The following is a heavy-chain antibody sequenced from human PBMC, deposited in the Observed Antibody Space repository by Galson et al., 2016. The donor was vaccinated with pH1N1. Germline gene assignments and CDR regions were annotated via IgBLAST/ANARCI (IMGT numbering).Heavy chain of an antibody. CDR2: ISGTGDPT. CDR1: GFTFINYA. CDR3: AKDLGRYSEIDY. V-gene: IGHV3-23*01. J-gene: IGHJ4*02. D-gene: IGHD1-26*01. Sequence: SLRLSCAASGFTFINYAMSWVRQAPGKGLEWVSTISGTGDPTYYADSVKGRFTISRDNSNYTVYLRTNSLRVEDTAVYYCAKDLGRYSEIDYWGQGTLVTVSA.